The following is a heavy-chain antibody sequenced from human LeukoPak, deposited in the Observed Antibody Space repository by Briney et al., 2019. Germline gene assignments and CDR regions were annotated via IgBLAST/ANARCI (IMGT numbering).Heavy chain of an antibody. J-gene: IGHJ4*02. CDR2: ITSNGRKT. CDR1: GFTFSSYS. V-gene: IGHV3-64*01. Sequence: GGSLRLSCAASGFTFSSYSMHWVRQAPGKGLEYVSAITSNGRKTYYANSVKGRFTISRDNSKNTLYLQMGSLRPEDMAVYYCARWGGNYPLDYWGQGTLVTVSS. CDR3: ARWGGNYPLDY. D-gene: IGHD1-26*01.